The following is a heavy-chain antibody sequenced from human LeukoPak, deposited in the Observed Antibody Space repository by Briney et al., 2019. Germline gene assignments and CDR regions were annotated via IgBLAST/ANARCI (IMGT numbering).Heavy chain of an antibody. CDR3: ARGGVVPAAVDY. V-gene: IGHV1-8*01. CDR1: GYTFTSYD. CDR2: MNPNSGNT. D-gene: IGHD2-2*01. Sequence: ASVKVSCKASGYTFTSYDINWVRQATGQGLEWMGWMNPNSGNTGYAQKFQGRVTMTRNTSISTAYMELSSLRSEDTAVYYCARGGVVPAAVDYWGQGTLVTVSS. J-gene: IGHJ4*02.